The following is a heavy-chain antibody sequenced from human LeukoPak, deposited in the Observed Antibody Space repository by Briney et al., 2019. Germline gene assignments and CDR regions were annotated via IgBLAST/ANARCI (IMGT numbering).Heavy chain of an antibody. V-gene: IGHV4-59*08. Sequence: SETLSLTCTVSGGSISPLYWGWIRQAPGKGLEFIGYIYYSGSTNFNPSLKSRVTLSVDTSKNQFSLKLSSVTAADTAVYYCASSGYTNNWFDPWGQGTLVTVSS. D-gene: IGHD3-22*01. CDR1: GGSISPLY. CDR2: IYYSGST. J-gene: IGHJ5*02. CDR3: ASSGYTNNWFDP.